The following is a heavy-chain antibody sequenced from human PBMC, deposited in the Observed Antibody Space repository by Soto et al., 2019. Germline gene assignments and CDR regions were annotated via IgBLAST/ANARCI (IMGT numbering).Heavy chain of an antibody. CDR3: WSIVVVPAEVLDY. D-gene: IGHD2-2*01. CDR1: GGSISSSNW. Sequence: SETLSLTCAVSGGSISSSNWWSWVRQPPGKGLEWIGEIYHSGSTNYNPSLKSRVTISVDTSKNQFSLKLSSVTAADTAVYYWWSIVVVPAEVLDYWGQGTLVTVSS. J-gene: IGHJ4*02. CDR2: IYHSGST. V-gene: IGHV4-4*02.